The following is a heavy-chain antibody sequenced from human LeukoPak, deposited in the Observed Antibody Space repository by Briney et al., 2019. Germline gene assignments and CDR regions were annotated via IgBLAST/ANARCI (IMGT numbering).Heavy chain of an antibody. V-gene: IGHV4-34*01. CDR2: INHSGST. D-gene: IGHD4-17*01. CDR3: ARDRGDYNFDY. CDR1: GGSFSGYY. Sequence: SETLSLTCAVYGGSFSGYYWSWIRQPPGKGLEWIGEINHSGSTNNNPSLKSRVTISVDTSKNQFSLKLSSVTAADTAVYHCARDRGDYNFDYWGQGTLVTVSS. J-gene: IGHJ4*02.